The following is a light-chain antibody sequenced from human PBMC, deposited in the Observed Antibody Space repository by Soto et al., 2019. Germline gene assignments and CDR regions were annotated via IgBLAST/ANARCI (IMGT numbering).Light chain of an antibody. CDR1: QSVLYSSNNKNY. CDR2: WAS. J-gene: IGKJ2*01. CDR3: QQYESTPPT. V-gene: IGKV4-1*01. Sequence: DIVMTQSPDSLAVSLGERATINCKSSQSVLYSSNNKNYLAWYQQRPGQPPKLLIYWASTRESGVPDRFSGSGSGTDFTLTITSLQAEDVAVYYCQQYESTPPTFHQGTKMEIK.